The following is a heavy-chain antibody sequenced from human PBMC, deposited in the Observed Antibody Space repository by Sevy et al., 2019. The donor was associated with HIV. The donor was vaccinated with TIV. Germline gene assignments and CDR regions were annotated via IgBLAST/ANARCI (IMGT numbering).Heavy chain of an antibody. CDR1: GYSFTSYW. CDR3: AGLTTKEGVGGGMDV. CDR2: IYPGDSDT. D-gene: IGHD1-1*01. V-gene: IGHV5-51*01. Sequence: GESLKISCKGSGYSFTSYWIGWVRQMPGKGLEWMGIIYPGDSDTRYSRSFQGQVTISADKSISTAYLQWSSLKASDTARDYCAGLTTKEGVGGGMDVWGQGTTVTVSS. J-gene: IGHJ6*02.